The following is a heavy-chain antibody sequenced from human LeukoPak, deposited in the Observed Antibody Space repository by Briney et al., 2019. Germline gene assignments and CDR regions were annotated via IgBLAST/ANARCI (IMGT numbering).Heavy chain of an antibody. V-gene: IGHV4-4*07. Sequence: SETLSLTCTVSGDSMRNYYLAWIRQSAGKGLEWIGRIYRSGTTNYSPSLHSRVTMSIDTSQNYFSLRLTSVTAADTAVYYCARESTRYGSGNYNWFDRWGQGTLVTVSS. CDR2: IYRSGTT. D-gene: IGHD3-10*01. CDR3: ARESTRYGSGNYNWFDR. J-gene: IGHJ5*02. CDR1: GDSMRNYY.